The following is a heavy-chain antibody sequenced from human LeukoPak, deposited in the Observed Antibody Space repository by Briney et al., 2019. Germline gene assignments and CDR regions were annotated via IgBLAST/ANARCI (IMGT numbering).Heavy chain of an antibody. V-gene: IGHV3-11*01. Sequence: GGSLRPSCAASGFTFSDYYMSWIRQAPGKGLEWVSYISSSGSTIYYADPVKGRFTISRDNAKNSLYLQMNSLRAEDTAVYYCARDQLTYPCGGDCANCYYYGMDVWGQGTTVTVSS. CDR2: ISSSGSTI. D-gene: IGHD2-21*02. CDR1: GFTFSDYY. CDR3: ARDQLTYPCGGDCANCYYYGMDV. J-gene: IGHJ6*02.